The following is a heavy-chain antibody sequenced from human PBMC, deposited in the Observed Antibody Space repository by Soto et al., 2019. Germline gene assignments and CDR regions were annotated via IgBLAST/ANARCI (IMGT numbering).Heavy chain of an antibody. Sequence: SETLSLTCAVSGGSISSSKWWSWVRQPPGKGLEWIGEIYHSGSTNYNPSLKSRVTISVDKSKNQFSLRLSSVTAADTAVYYCARVSTIAAGGLVVMWFDPWGQGTLVTVSS. D-gene: IGHD6-13*01. CDR2: IYHSGST. J-gene: IGHJ5*02. V-gene: IGHV4-4*02. CDR1: GGSISSSKW. CDR3: ARVSTIAAGGLVVMWFDP.